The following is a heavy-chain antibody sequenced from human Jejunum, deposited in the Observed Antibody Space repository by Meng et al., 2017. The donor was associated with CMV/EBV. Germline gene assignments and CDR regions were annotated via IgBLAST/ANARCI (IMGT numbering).Heavy chain of an antibody. D-gene: IGHD3-10*01. Sequence: NSDMICGLQHPGKGLEWLSAVSWNGSSTHYADSVKGRFIISRDNSWNFLYQQMNGLRPEDMAVYYYVRRSIITMVRGYRYWFDPWGQGTLVTVSS. J-gene: IGHJ5*02. CDR2: VSWNGSST. CDR1: NSD. CDR3: VRRSIITMVRGYRYWFDP. V-gene: IGHV3-19*01.